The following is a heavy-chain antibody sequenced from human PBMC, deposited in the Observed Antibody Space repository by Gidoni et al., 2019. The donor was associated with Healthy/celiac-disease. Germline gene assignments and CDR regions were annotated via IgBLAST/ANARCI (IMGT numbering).Heavy chain of an antibody. CDR2: ISWNSGSI. Sequence: EVQLVESGGGLVQPGRSLRLSCAASGFTFDDSAMHWVRQAPGKGLEWVSGISWNSGSIGYADSVKGRFTISRDNAKNSLYLQMNSLRAEDTALYYCAKGSGDDYGDYSGDYFDYWGQGTLVTVSS. CDR3: AKGSGDDYGDYSGDYFDY. V-gene: IGHV3-9*01. D-gene: IGHD4-17*01. J-gene: IGHJ4*02. CDR1: GFTFDDSA.